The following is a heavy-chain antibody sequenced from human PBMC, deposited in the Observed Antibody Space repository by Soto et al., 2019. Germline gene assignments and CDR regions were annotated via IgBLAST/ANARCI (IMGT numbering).Heavy chain of an antibody. D-gene: IGHD3-10*01. V-gene: IGHV3-23*01. CDR1: GFTFSSYA. Sequence: PGGSLRLSCAASGFTFSSYAMSWVRQAPGKGLEWVSAISGSGSSTYYADSVKGRFTISRDNSKNTLYLQMNSLRAEDTAVYYCAKGGYGSGKSHDYYYYYMDVWGKGTTVTVSS. CDR2: ISGSGSST. J-gene: IGHJ6*03. CDR3: AKGGYGSGKSHDYYYYYMDV.